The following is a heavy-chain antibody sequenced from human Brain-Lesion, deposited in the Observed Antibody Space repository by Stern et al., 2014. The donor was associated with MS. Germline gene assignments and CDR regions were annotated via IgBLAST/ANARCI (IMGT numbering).Heavy chain of an antibody. V-gene: IGHV4-61*02. J-gene: IGHJ6*02. Sequence: VQLVESGPGLVKPSQTLSLSCTVSGGSISSGGYYWSWIRQPAGKGLEWIGRIFNSGSTSYNPSLKSRVTISIDQSKTQFSLRLNSMTAADTAVYYCARGRVVPGFQYYATDVWGQGTTVIVSS. CDR1: GGSISSGGYY. D-gene: IGHD2-2*01. CDR3: ARGRVVPGFQYYATDV. CDR2: IFNSGST.